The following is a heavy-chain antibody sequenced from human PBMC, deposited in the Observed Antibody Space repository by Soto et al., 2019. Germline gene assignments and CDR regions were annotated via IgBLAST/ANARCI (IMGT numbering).Heavy chain of an antibody. CDR3: AVAVAGPTAIGY. CDR1: GFTFSSYW. V-gene: IGHV3-74*01. J-gene: IGHJ4*02. CDR2: INSDGSRT. Sequence: GGSLRLSCAASGFTFSSYWMHWVRQAPGKGLVWVSRINSDGSRTSYADSVKGRFTISRDNAKNTLYLQMNSLRAEDTAVYYCAVAVAGPTAIGYWGQGTLVTGSS. D-gene: IGHD6-19*01.